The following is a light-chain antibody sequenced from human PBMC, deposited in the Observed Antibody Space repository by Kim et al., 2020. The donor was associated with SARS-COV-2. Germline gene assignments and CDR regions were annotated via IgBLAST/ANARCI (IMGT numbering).Light chain of an antibody. CDR3: QSYDSSLSGWV. Sequence: VTISCTGSRSNIGAGYDVHWYQQLPRTAPKLLIYGNTNRPSGVPDRFSGSKSGTSAALAITGLQAEDEADYYCQSYDSSLSGWVFGGGTQLTVL. CDR1: RSNIGAGYD. J-gene: IGLJ3*02. V-gene: IGLV1-40*01. CDR2: GNT.